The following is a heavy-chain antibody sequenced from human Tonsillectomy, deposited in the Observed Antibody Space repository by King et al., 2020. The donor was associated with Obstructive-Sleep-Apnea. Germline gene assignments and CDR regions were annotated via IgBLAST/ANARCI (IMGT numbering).Heavy chain of an antibody. J-gene: IGHJ4*02. CDR3: ASASVTTFDY. CDR2: IYYSGST. D-gene: IGHD4-17*01. CDR1: GGSVSSGTYY. V-gene: IGHV4-61*01. Sequence: QLQESGPGLVKPSETLSLTCTVSGGSVSSGTYYWSWIRQPPGKGLEWIGYIYYSGSTNYNPSLKSRVTISVDTSKNQFSLKLSSVTATDTAVYFCASASVTTFDYWCQGTLVTVSS.